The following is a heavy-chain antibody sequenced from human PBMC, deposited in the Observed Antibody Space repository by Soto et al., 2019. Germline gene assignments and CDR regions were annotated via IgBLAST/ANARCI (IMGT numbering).Heavy chain of an antibody. CDR2: INPSGGST. D-gene: IGHD3-22*01. Sequence: EWSLRLSCAASGFTFSSCAMSLVRQAPGRGLEWVSCINPSGGSTYYADSVKGRFTISRDNSKNTLYLQMNSLRAEDTAVYFCAKSPPTAMIVVNYFEHWGKGALVTVSS. V-gene: IGHV3-23*01. J-gene: IGHJ4*02. CDR1: GFTFSSCA. CDR3: AKSPPTAMIVVNYFEH.